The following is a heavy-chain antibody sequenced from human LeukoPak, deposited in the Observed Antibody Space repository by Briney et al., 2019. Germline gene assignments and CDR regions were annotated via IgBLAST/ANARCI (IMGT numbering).Heavy chain of an antibody. CDR2: INHSGST. J-gene: IGHJ3*02. CDR3: ARVKVATTNFYGAFDI. Sequence: SETLSLTCAVYGGSFSGYYWSWIRQPPGKGLEWIGEINHSGSTNYDPSLKSRVTISVDTSKNQFSLKLSSVTAADTAVYYCARVKVATTNFYGAFDIWGQGTMVTVSS. V-gene: IGHV4-34*01. D-gene: IGHD5-12*01. CDR1: GGSFSGYY.